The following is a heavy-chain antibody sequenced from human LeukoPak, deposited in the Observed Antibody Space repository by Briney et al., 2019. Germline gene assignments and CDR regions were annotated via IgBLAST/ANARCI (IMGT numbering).Heavy chain of an antibody. CDR1: GFTFSSYW. CDR2: IYHSGST. CDR3: ARRQTVTRYGMDV. D-gene: IGHD4-17*01. J-gene: IGHJ6*02. V-gene: IGHV4-4*02. Sequence: GSLRLSCAASGFTFSSYWMSWVRQPPGKGPEWIGEIYHSGSTNYNPSLKSRVTISVDKSKNQFSLKLSSVTAADTAVYYCARRQTVTRYGMDVWGQGTTVTVSS.